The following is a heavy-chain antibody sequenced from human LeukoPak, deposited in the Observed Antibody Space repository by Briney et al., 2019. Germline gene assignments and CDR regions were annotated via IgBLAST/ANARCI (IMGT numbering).Heavy chain of an antibody. Sequence: SETLSLTCAVSGGSISSSNWWSWVRQPPGKGLEWIGEIYHSGSTNYNPSLKSRVTISVDKSKNQFSLKLSSVTAADTAVYYCARDLGYGGNFWYFDLWGRGTLVTVSS. CDR1: GGSISSSNW. V-gene: IGHV4-4*02. CDR2: IYHSGST. CDR3: ARDLGYGGNFWYFDL. J-gene: IGHJ2*01. D-gene: IGHD4-23*01.